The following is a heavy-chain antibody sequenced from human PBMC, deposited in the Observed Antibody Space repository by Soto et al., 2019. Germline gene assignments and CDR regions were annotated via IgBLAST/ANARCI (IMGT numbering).Heavy chain of an antibody. CDR2: IYYSGTI. Sequence: QVQLQESGPGLVKPSKTLSLTCTVSGDSITSSYWTWIRQTPGQGLEWIGYIYYSGTINYNPSLESRVTISIDTSKNQFSLRLSSVTAADTAVYFCAKSVVHQWLVHDALDVWGQGTTVTVSS. D-gene: IGHD6-19*01. CDR3: AKSVVHQWLVHDALDV. J-gene: IGHJ3*01. V-gene: IGHV4-59*03. CDR1: GDSITSSY.